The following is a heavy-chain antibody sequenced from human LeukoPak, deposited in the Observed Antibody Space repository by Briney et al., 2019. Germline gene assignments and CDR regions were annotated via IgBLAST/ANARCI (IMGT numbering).Heavy chain of an antibody. J-gene: IGHJ4*02. CDR3: ARTYSSFDY. V-gene: IGHV3-74*01. D-gene: IGHD6-19*01. CDR2: INNDGSTT. Sequence: GGSLRLSCAASGFTFNNYEMNWVRQVPGKGLVWVSRINNDGSTTAYADYVKGRFTISRDNTKNTLYLQLNSLRAEDTAVYYCARTYSSFDYWGQGTLVTVSS. CDR1: GFTFNNYE.